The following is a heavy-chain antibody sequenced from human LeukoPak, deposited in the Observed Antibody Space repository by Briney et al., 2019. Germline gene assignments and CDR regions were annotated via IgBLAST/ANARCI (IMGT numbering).Heavy chain of an antibody. CDR3: ARYCSSTSCRNPDY. Sequence: GGSLRLSCEASGFTFSSYWMHWVRQAPGKGLEWVSRINSDGSSTNYADSVRGRFTISSDNAKNTLYLQMNSLRAEDTAVYYCARYCSSTSCRNPDYWGQGTLVTVSS. V-gene: IGHV3-74*01. CDR2: INSDGSST. J-gene: IGHJ4*02. CDR1: GFTFSSYW. D-gene: IGHD2-2*01.